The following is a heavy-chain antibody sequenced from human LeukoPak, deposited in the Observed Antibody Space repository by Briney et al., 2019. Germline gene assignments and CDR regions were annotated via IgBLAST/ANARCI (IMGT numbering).Heavy chain of an antibody. CDR1: GDSVSRSDSY. CDR3: ARRRYYDGSGYLE. V-gene: IGHV4-39*01. J-gene: IGHJ1*01. CDR2: IYYSGRT. Sequence: SETLSLTCSVSGDSVSRSDSYWDWIRQPPGKGLEWVGTIYYSGRTYYSPSLKTRVTMSVDPSNNQFSLPLRSVSAADTAVYYCARRRYYDGSGYLEWGQGTLLSVSS. D-gene: IGHD3-22*01.